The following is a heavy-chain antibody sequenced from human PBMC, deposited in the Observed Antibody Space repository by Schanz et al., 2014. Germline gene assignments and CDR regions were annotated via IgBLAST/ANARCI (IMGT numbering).Heavy chain of an antibody. CDR2: VHPGGST. V-gene: IGHV3-23*03. D-gene: IGHD1-26*01. Sequence: EVQLVESGGGLVQPGGSLRLSCTASGFTFSSYAMSWVRQAPGKGLEWVSFVHPGGSTYYPDSVKGRFTISRDSSKNTLYLQMNSLRAEDTGLYFCARGGSGSHYRLDYWGQGTLVTVSS. CDR1: GFTFSSYA. CDR3: ARGGSGSHYRLDY. J-gene: IGHJ4*02.